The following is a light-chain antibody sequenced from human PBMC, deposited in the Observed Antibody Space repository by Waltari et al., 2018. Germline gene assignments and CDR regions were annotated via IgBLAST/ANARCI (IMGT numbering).Light chain of an antibody. CDR2: KAS. CDR1: QGIGRW. Sequence: DIQLTQSPSTLSASVGDRVTLTCRASQGIGRWLAWYQQQPGKTPDLLIYKASILERGVPSRFSGSGSGTEFTLTITGLQPLDVATYYCQEYDSHWSFGQGTKVEIK. J-gene: IGKJ1*01. V-gene: IGKV1-5*03. CDR3: QEYDSHWS.